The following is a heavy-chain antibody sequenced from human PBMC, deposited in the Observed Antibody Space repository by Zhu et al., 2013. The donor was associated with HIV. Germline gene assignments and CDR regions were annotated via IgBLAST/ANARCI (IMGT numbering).Heavy chain of an antibody. Sequence: QVHLVQSGSEVKKPGASVKVSCKASGHTFTSYDINWVRQVSGQGLEWMAWMNPKSGNTGYAQNFQGRVTITRNTSISTAYMELSSLKSEDTAVYFCARSRGYCTGIKCQSDAFDIWAKGQWSPSLQ. CDR2: MNPKSGNT. CDR3: ARSRGYCTGIKCQSDAFDI. V-gene: IGHV1-8*03. D-gene: IGHD2-8*02. J-gene: IGHJ3*02. CDR1: GHTFTSYD.